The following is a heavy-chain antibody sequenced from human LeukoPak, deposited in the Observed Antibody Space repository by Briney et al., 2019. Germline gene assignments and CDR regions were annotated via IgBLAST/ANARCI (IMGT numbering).Heavy chain of an antibody. CDR1: GFTFSSSG. D-gene: IGHD6-6*01. V-gene: IGHV3-7*03. CDR3: ARSSYSSSSSV. CDR2: INSDGSEG. Sequence: GGSLRLSCAASGFTFSSSGMHWVPQAPGKGLEWVARINSDGSEGYYADVVKGRFTISRDNAKNSLYLQINSLRAEDTVVYYCARSSYSSSSSVWGQGTMVTVSS. J-gene: IGHJ3*01.